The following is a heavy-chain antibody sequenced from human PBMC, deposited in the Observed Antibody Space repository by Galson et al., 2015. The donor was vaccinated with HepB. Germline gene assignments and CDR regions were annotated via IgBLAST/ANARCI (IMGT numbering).Heavy chain of an antibody. J-gene: IGHJ5*02. D-gene: IGHD6-25*01. CDR1: GSIFSDYY. Sequence: SLRLSCAASGSIFSDYYMTWIRQAPGKGLEWISYISSSGGTTISYADSVKGRVTISRDNAKNSLYLQMNSLRVEDTAVYYCASAALGWFDPWGQGTLVTVSS. CDR3: ASAALGWFDP. CDR2: ISSSGGTTI. V-gene: IGHV3-11*01.